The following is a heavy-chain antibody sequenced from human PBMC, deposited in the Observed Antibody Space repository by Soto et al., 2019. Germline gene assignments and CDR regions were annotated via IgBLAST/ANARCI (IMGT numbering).Heavy chain of an antibody. CDR1: GFTFSSYG. Sequence: QVQLVESGGGVVQPGRSLRLSCAASGFTFSSYGMHWVRQAPGKGLEWVAVIWYDGSNKYYADSVKGRFTISRDNSKNTLYLQRNSLRAEDTAVYYCARDDGYNPYYYYYGMDVWGQGTTVTVSS. D-gene: IGHD5-12*01. CDR3: ARDDGYNPYYYYYGMDV. V-gene: IGHV3-33*01. J-gene: IGHJ6*02. CDR2: IWYDGSNK.